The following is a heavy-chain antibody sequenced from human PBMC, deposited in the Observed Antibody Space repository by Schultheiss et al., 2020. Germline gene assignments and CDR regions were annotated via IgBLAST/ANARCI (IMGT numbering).Heavy chain of an antibody. CDR2: ISWNSGSI. Sequence: GGSLRLSCAASGFSFDDYAMHWVRQAPGKGLEWVSGISWNSGSIGYADSVQGRFTISRDNAKNSLYLQMNSLRAEDTAVYYCARPGDYWGQGTTVTVSS. CDR1: GFSFDDYA. D-gene: IGHD7-27*01. J-gene: IGHJ4*03. CDR3: ARPGDY. V-gene: IGHV3-9*01.